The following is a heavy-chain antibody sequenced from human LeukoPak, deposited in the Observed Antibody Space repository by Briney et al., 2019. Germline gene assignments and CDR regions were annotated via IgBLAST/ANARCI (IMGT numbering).Heavy chain of an antibody. D-gene: IGHD2-2*01. J-gene: IGHJ6*02. CDR3: ARDTKQNYYYYGMDV. V-gene: IGHV4-34*01. Sequence: SETLSLTCAVYGGSFSGYYWSWIRQPPGKGLEWIGEINHSGSTNYNPSLKSRVTISVDTSKNQFSLKLSSVTAADTAVYYCARDTKQNYYYYGMDVWGQGTTVTVSS. CDR2: INHSGST. CDR1: GGSFSGYY.